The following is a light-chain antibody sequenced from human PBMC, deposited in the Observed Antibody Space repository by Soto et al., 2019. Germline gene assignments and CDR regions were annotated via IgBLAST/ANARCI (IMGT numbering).Light chain of an antibody. CDR1: QSVSGD. CDR2: AAS. CDR3: HQYNKWPYT. J-gene: IGKJ3*01. V-gene: IGKV3-15*01. Sequence: EAVMTQSPATLSVSPGEIATLSCRASQSVSGDLAWYQQKTGQAPRLLIYAASTRATGIPARFSGSGSGTEFTLTITSLQSEDFAVYYCHQYNKWPYTFGPGTKVDIK.